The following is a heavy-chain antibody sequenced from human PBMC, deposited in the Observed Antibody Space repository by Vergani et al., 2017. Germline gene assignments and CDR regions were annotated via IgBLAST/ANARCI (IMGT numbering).Heavy chain of an antibody. Sequence: EVQLVESGGGLVKPGGSLRLSCAASGFTFSSYSMNWVRQAPGKGLEWVSSISSSSSYIYYADSVKGRFTISRDNAKNSLYLQMNSLRAEDTAVYYCAKDILHRSGRPYYFDYWGQGTLVTVSS. CDR3: AKDILHRSGRPYYFDY. CDR2: ISSSSSYI. J-gene: IGHJ4*02. CDR1: GFTFSSYS. V-gene: IGHV3-21*01.